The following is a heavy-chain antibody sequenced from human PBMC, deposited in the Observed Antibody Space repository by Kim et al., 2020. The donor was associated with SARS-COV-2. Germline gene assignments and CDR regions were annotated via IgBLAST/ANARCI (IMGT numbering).Heavy chain of an antibody. D-gene: IGHD5-12*01. Sequence: SETLSLTCTVSGGSISSSSYYWGWIRQPPGKGLEWIGSIYYSGSTYYNPSLKSRVTISVDTSKNQFSLKLSSVTAADTAVYYCARRRVWLRLVGRAFDIWGQGTMVTVSS. CDR1: GGSISSSSYY. J-gene: IGHJ3*02. CDR3: ARRRVWLRLVGRAFDI. CDR2: IYYSGST. V-gene: IGHV4-39*01.